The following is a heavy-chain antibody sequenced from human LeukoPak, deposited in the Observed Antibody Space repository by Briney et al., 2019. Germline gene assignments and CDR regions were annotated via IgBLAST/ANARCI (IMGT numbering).Heavy chain of an antibody. CDR1: GFTFSDFY. CDR3: ARGHTAVTRHFDF. J-gene: IGHJ4*02. Sequence: GGSLRLSCAASGFTFSDFYMTWIRQAPGKGLEWVSYITSAGSTYYADSVKGRFTISRDNAKTSLYLQMNNLGAEDTAVYYCARGHTAVTRHFDFWGQGTLVTVSS. V-gene: IGHV3-11*04. CDR2: ITSAGST. D-gene: IGHD4-17*01.